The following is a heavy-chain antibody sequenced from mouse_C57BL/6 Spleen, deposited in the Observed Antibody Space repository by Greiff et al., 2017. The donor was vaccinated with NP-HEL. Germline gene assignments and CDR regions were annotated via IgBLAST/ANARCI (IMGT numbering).Heavy chain of an antibody. V-gene: IGHV1-19*01. CDR2: INPYNGGT. Sequence: VQLQQSGAVLVKPGASVKMSCKASGYTFTDYYMNWVKQSPGKSLEWIGVINPYNGGTRYNQKFKGKATLTVDKSSSTAYMELNSLTSEDSAVYYCARRSNRGEYAMEYWGQGTSVTVAS. CDR3: ARRSNRGEYAMEY. D-gene: IGHD2-5*01. J-gene: IGHJ4*01. CDR1: GYTFTDYY.